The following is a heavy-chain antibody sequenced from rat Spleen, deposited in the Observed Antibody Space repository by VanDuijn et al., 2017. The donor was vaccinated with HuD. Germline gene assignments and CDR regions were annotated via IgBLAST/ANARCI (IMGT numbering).Heavy chain of an antibody. CDR1: GFTFTDYY. J-gene: IGHJ2*01. D-gene: IGHD1-9*01. CDR3: ARNEYKSYFDY. V-gene: IGHV5-29*01. CDR2: ISSDGRRN. Sequence: EVQLVESDGGLVQPGRSLKLSCAASGFTFTDYYMAWVRQAPTKGLEWVATISSDGRRNYYRDSVKGRFTISRDNAKSSLYLQMDSRRSADTATYYCARNEYKSYFDYWGQGVVVTDSS.